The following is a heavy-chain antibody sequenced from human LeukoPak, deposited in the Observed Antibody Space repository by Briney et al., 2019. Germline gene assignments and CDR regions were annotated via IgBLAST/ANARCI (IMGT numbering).Heavy chain of an antibody. Sequence: ASVKVSCKASGYTFSSNYMHWVRQAPGQGLEWMGIINPSGGSTSYAQKFQGRVTMTRDTSTSTVYIELSSLRSEDTAVYYCARGYYYGSGRGMNYYYYHYMDVWGKGTTVTISS. J-gene: IGHJ6*03. CDR1: GYTFSSNY. CDR2: INPSGGST. D-gene: IGHD3-10*01. CDR3: ARGYYYGSGRGMNYYYYHYMDV. V-gene: IGHV1-46*01.